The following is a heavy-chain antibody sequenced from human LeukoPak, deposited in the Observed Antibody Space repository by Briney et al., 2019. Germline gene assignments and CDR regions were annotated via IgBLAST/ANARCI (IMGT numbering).Heavy chain of an antibody. CDR1: GYSFTSYW. D-gene: IGHD3-22*01. V-gene: IGHV5-51*01. J-gene: IGHJ4*02. CDR2: IYPGDSDT. CDR3: ARTYDSSGYSIY. Sequence: GESLKFSCKGSGYSFTSYWIGWVRQMPGKGLEWMEIIYPGDSDTRYSPSFQGQVTISADKSISTAYLQWSGLKASDTAMYYCARTYDSSGYSIYWGQGTLVTVSS.